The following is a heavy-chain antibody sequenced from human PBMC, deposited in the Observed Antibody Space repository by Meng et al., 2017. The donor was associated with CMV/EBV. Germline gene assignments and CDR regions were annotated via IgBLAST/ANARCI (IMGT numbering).Heavy chain of an antibody. CDR2: ISSSSSYI. V-gene: IGHV3-21*01. D-gene: IGHD3-10*01. Sequence: GESLKISCAAPGFTFSSYSMNWVRQAPGKGLEWVSSISSSSSYIYYADSVKGRFTISRDNAKNSLYLQMNSLRAEDTAVYYCARDRGYYGSGSYGDYWGQGTLVTVSS. CDR3: ARDRGYYGSGSYGDY. J-gene: IGHJ4*02. CDR1: GFTFSSYS.